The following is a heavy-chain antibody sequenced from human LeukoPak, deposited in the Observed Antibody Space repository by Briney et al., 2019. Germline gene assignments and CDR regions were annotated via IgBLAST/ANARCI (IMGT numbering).Heavy chain of an antibody. Sequence: GGSLRLSCAASGFTFNNAWMNWVRQAPGKGLEWVGRTRNKANSYTTEYAASVKGRFTISRDDSKNSLYLQMNSLKTEDTAVYYCARVTVGATDYWGQGTLVTVSS. CDR2: TRNKANSYTT. CDR3: ARVTVGATDY. V-gene: IGHV3-72*01. J-gene: IGHJ4*02. CDR1: GFTFNNAW. D-gene: IGHD1-26*01.